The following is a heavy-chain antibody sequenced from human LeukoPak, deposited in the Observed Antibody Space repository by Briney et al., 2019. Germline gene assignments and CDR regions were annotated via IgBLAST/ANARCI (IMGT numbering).Heavy chain of an antibody. CDR1: GYTFTSYA. Sequence: GASVKVSCKASGYTFTSYAMNWVRQAPGQGLEWMGWINTNTGNPTYAQGFTGRFVFSLDTSVSTAYLQISSLKAEDTAVYYCSITMVRGKFDYWGQGILVTVSS. J-gene: IGHJ4*02. CDR3: SITMVRGKFDY. CDR2: INTNTGNP. D-gene: IGHD3-10*01. V-gene: IGHV7-4-1*02.